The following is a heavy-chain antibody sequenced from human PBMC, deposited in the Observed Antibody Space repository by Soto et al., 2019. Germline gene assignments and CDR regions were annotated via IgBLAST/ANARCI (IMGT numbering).Heavy chain of an antibody. J-gene: IGHJ6*03. D-gene: IGHD6-13*01. CDR1: GGSFSGYY. V-gene: IGHV4-34*01. Sequence: PSETLSLTCAVYGGSFSGYYWSWIRQPPGKGLEWIGEINHSGSTNYNPSLKSRVTISVDTSKNQFSLKLSSVTAADTAVYYCASSGSSWFRYYYYMYVWGKGTTVTVSS. CDR2: INHSGST. CDR3: ASSGSSWFRYYYYMYV.